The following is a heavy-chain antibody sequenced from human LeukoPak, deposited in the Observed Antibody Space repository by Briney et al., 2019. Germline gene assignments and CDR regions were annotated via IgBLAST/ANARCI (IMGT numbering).Heavy chain of an antibody. J-gene: IGHJ1*01. CDR1: GFTFSSYG. CDR2: IRYDGSNK. CDR3: AREYCSGGSCYFQH. D-gene: IGHD2-15*01. Sequence: GGSLRLSCAASGFTFSSYGMHWVRQAPGKGLEWVAFIRYDGSNKYYADSVKGRFTISRDNSKNTLYLQMNRLRAEDTAVYYCAREYCSGGSCYFQHWGQGTLVTVSS. V-gene: IGHV3-30*02.